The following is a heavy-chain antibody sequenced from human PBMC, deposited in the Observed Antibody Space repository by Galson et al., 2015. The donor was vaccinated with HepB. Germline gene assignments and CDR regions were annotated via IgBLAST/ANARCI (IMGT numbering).Heavy chain of an antibody. CDR1: GYTFISHV. V-gene: IGHV1-3*01. J-gene: IGHJ4*02. CDR2: INAGNAKT. Sequence: SVKVSCKASGYTFISHVIHWARQAPGQRLEWMGWINAGNAKTEYSEKFQGRVTISRDTSASTVYMEMSTLRSEDTAVYYCVRGNEYFDYWGQGSLVTVSS. CDR3: VRGNEYFDY.